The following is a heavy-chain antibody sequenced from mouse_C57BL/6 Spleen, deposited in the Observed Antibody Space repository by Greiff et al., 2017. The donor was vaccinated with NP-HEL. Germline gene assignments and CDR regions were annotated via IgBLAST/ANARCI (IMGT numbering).Heavy chain of an antibody. D-gene: IGHD3-3*01. CDR2: INPSTGGT. Sequence: EVQLQQSGPELVKPGASVKISCKASGYSFTGYYMNWVKQSPEKSLEWIGEINPSTGGTTSNQKFKAKATLTVDKSSSTAYMQLKSLTSEDSAVYYCARKGGRYYFDYWGQGTTLTVSS. V-gene: IGHV1-42*01. J-gene: IGHJ2*01. CDR3: ARKGGRYYFDY. CDR1: GYSFTGYY.